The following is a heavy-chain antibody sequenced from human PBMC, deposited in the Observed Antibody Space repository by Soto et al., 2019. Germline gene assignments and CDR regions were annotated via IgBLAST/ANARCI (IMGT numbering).Heavy chain of an antibody. CDR1: GDSVSSNSAA. CDR2: TYYRSKWYN. Sequence: QVQLQQSGPGLVKPSQTLPLTCAISGDSVSSNSAAWNWIRQSPSRGLEWLGRTYYRSKWYNDSAVSVKSRITTTPDTSKNQFSLQLNSVTPEDTAVYYCARAPIIAAPHYFEYWGQGTLVTVSS. J-gene: IGHJ4*02. CDR3: ARAPIIAAPHYFEY. D-gene: IGHD6-6*01. V-gene: IGHV6-1*01.